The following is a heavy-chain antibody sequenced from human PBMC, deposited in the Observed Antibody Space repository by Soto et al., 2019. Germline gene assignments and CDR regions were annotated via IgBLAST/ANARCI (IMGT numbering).Heavy chain of an antibody. CDR2: IYYSGST. CDR3: ARQGHTERWRVAYYYGMDV. CDR1: GGSISSGGYY. Sequence: SETLSLTCTVSGGSISSGGYYWSWIRQHPGKGLEWIGYIYYSGSTYYNPSLKSRVTISVDTSKNQFSLKLSSVTAADTAVYYCARQGHTERWRVAYYYGMDVWGQGTTVTVSS. J-gene: IGHJ6*02. D-gene: IGHD2-15*01. V-gene: IGHV4-31*03.